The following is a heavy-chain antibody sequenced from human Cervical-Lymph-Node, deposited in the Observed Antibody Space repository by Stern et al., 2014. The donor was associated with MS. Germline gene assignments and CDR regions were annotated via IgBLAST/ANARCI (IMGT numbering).Heavy chain of an antibody. CDR2: IIPIFGTA. J-gene: IGHJ4*02. CDR3: ARGEYYYDSSGYFPFDY. V-gene: IGHV1-69*06. CDR1: GGTFSSYA. D-gene: IGHD3-22*01. Sequence: QVQLVESGAEVKKPGSSVKVSCKASGGTFSSYAISWVRQAPGQGLEWMGGIIPIFGTANYAQKFQGRVTITADNSTSTAYMELSSLRSEDTAVYYCARGEYYYDSSGYFPFDYWGQGTLVTVSS.